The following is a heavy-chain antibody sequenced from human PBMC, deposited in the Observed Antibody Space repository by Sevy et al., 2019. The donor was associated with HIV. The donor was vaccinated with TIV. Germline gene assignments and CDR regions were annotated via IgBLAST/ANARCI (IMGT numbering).Heavy chain of an antibody. CDR2: IYAGGTA. D-gene: IGHD2-15*01. CDR1: GFDIRSNY. Sequence: GGSLRLSCVVSGFDIRSNYMSWVRQAPGKGLEWVSHIYAGGTAYYADSVKGRFTFSRDDSKNKVSLQMRSLRVEDSAVYYCASEYCSRGSCFFDYWGQGIQVTVSS. J-gene: IGHJ4*02. CDR3: ASEYCSRGSCFFDY. V-gene: IGHV3-53*01.